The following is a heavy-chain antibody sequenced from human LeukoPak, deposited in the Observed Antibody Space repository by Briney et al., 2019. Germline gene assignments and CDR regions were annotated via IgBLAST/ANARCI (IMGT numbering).Heavy chain of an antibody. CDR2: VHSDAST. CDR1: GLTVSTNY. Sequence: GGSLRLSCAASGLTVSTNYMTWVRQAPGNGLDWVSIVHSDASTYYADSVKGRFTISRDNYKNTLYLQMNSLRGEDTAMYYCARDLDYFDSSGSHRRRNYFDYWGQGTLVTVSS. CDR3: ARDLDYFDSSGSHRRRNYFDY. D-gene: IGHD3-22*01. J-gene: IGHJ4*02. V-gene: IGHV3-53*01.